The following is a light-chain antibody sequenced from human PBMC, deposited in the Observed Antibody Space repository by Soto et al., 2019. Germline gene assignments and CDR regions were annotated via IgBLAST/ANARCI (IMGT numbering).Light chain of an antibody. Sequence: QSVLTQPASVSGSPGQSITISCTGTSSDVGGYNYVSWYQQHPGKAPKFMIYDVSNRPSGVSNRFSGSKSGNTASLTISGLQAEDEAYYYCSSYTTCNLRQIVFGTGTIVTVL. CDR3: SSYTTCNLRQIV. CDR1: SSDVGGYNY. CDR2: DVS. J-gene: IGLJ1*01. V-gene: IGLV2-14*01.